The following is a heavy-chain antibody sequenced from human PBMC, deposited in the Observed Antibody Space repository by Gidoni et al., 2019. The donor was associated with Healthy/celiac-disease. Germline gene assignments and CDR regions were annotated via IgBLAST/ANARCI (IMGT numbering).Heavy chain of an antibody. V-gene: IGHV3-30*18. Sequence: QVQLVESGGDVVQPGRSLRISCAASGFTFSSYGMHWVRQAPGKGLEWVAVISYDGRNKYYADSVKGRFTISRDNSKNTLYLQMNSLRAEDTAVYYCAKVLVDIVVVPAANGYYYYGMDVWGQGTTVTVSS. D-gene: IGHD2-2*01. CDR3: AKVLVDIVVVPAANGYYYYGMDV. J-gene: IGHJ6*02. CDR2: ISYDGRNK. CDR1: GFTFSSYG.